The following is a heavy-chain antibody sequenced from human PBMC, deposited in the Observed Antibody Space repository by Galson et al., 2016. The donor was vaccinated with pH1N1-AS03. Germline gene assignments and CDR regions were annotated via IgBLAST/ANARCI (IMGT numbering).Heavy chain of an antibody. CDR1: GFTFSGYS. J-gene: IGHJ4*02. CDR2: ISSGGDYI. CDR3: ARDRPRYCSGTSCYVRYFDY. Sequence: LRLSCAASGFTFSGYSMNWVRQAPGKGLEWVSTISSGGDYIYSSDSLKGRFTISRDNAKNSLYLQMNSLRAEDTAVYYCARDRPRYCSGTSCYVRYFDYWGQGTLVAVSS. D-gene: IGHD2-2*01. V-gene: IGHV3-21*01.